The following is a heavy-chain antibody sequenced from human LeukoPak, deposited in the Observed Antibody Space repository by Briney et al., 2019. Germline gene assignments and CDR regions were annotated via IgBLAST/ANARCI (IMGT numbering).Heavy chain of an antibody. Sequence: GGSLRLSCAASGFTFDDYGMSWVRQAPGKGLEWVSGINWNGGSTGYADSVKGRFTISRDNAKNSLYLQMNSLRAKDTALYHCARGDSSGYYYFDYWGQGTLVTVSS. CDR2: INWNGGST. CDR3: ARGDSSGYYYFDY. V-gene: IGHV3-20*01. J-gene: IGHJ4*02. CDR1: GFTFDDYG. D-gene: IGHD3-22*01.